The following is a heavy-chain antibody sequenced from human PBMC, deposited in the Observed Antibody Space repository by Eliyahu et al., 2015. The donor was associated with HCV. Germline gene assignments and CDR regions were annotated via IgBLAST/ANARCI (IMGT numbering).Heavy chain of an antibody. D-gene: IGHD1-26*01. V-gene: IGHV1-69*08. J-gene: IGHJ6*02. Sequence: QVQLVQSGAEVKKPGSSVRVSCKASGGTLNSYSINWVRQAPGQGLDWMGTIIPMLDTANYAQKFQGRVTITADKSTSTAYMELRSLRSEDTAMYYCAREYSYGQYGMDVWGPGTTVIVSS. CDR1: GGTLNSYS. CDR3: AREYSYGQYGMDV. CDR2: IIPMLDTA.